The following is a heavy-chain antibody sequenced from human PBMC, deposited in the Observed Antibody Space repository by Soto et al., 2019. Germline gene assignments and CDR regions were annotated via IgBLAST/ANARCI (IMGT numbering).Heavy chain of an antibody. D-gene: IGHD4-17*01. CDR1: GFTFSNYA. V-gene: IGHV3-23*01. CDR3: AKDMKWGGMTTIHYFDS. J-gene: IGHJ4*02. CDR2: ITSGGGDT. Sequence: PGGSLRLSCAASGFTFSNYAMSWVRQVPGKGLEWVSGITSGGGDTYYADSVKGRSTISRDNAKSSLFLQMNSLRPDDTALYYCAKDMKWGGMTTIHYFDSWGQGTLVTVSS.